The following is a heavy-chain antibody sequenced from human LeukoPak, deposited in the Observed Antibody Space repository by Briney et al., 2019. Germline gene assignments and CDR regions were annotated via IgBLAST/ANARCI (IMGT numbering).Heavy chain of an antibody. J-gene: IGHJ6*02. Sequence: GGSLRLSCAASGFTFDDYAMHWVRQAPGKGLEWVSGISWNSGSIGYADSVKGRFTISRDNAKNSLYLQMNSLRAEDTALYYCAKDIGCSNTSCRYYYYYYGMDVWGQGTTVTVSS. CDR1: GFTFDDYA. D-gene: IGHD2-2*01. CDR2: ISWNSGSI. CDR3: AKDIGCSNTSCRYYYYYYGMDV. V-gene: IGHV3-9*01.